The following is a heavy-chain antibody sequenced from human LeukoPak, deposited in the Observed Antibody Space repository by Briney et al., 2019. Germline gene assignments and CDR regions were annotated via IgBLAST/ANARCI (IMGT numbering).Heavy chain of an antibody. D-gene: IGHD1-1*01. CDR1: GAPFSNFY. CDR2: INHGGYT. Sequence: SETLSLTCAVSGAPFSNFYWSWIRQYPGKGLEWIGEINHGGYTNYNPSLKSRVTISVDTPKNQFSLKVNSVTAADTAVYYCARQLYGSDYWGQGTLVTVSS. CDR3: ARQLYGSDY. J-gene: IGHJ4*02. V-gene: IGHV4-34*01.